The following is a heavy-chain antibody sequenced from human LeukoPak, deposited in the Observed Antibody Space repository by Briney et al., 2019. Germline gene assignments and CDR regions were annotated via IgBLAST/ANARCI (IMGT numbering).Heavy chain of an antibody. CDR1: GGSISSYY. CDR3: ARHRGAYCGGDCYRGYFDY. CDR2: IYYSGST. Sequence: PSETLSLTCTVSGGSISSYYWSWIRQPPGKGLEWIGYIYYSGSTKYNPSLKSRVTMSVDTSQNQLSLKLSSVTAADTAVYYCARHRGAYCGGDCYRGYFDYWGQGTLVTVSS. D-gene: IGHD2-21*02. V-gene: IGHV4-59*08. J-gene: IGHJ4*02.